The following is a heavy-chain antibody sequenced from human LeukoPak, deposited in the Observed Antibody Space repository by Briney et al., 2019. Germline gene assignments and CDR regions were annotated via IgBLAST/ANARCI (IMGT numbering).Heavy chain of an antibody. J-gene: IGHJ4*02. CDR3: ATAPGIAAAGTTFDY. D-gene: IGHD6-13*01. CDR2: FDPEDGET. V-gene: IGHV1-24*01. Sequence: ASVKVSCKVSGYTLTELSMHWVRQAPGKGLVWMGGFDPEDGETIYAQKFQGRVTMTEDTSTDTAYMELSSLRSEDTAVYYCATAPGIAAAGTTFDYWGQGTLVTVSS. CDR1: GYTLTELS.